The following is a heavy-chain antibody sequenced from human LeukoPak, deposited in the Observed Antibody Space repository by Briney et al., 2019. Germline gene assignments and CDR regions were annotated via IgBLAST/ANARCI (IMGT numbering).Heavy chain of an antibody. CDR1: GGTFSSYT. V-gene: IGHV1-69*02. J-gene: IGHJ6*02. D-gene: IGHD2-2*01. CDR2: IIPILGMA. CDR3: ASLLGYCSSTSCAYGMDV. Sequence: GASVKVSCKASGGTFSSYTISWVRQAPGQGLEWMGRIIPILGMANYAQKFQGRVTITADKSTSTAYMELSSLRSEDTAVYYCASLLGYCSSTSCAYGMDVWGQGTTVTVSS.